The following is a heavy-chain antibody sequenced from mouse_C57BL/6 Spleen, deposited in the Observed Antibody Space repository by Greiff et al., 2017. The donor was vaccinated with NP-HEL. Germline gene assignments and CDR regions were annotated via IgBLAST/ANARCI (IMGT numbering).Heavy chain of an antibody. CDR2: FHPYNDDT. Sequence: QVHVKQSGAELVKPGASVKMSCKASGYTFTTYPIEWMKQNHGKSLEWIGNFHPYNDDTKYNEKFKGKATLTVEKSSSTVYLELSRLTSDDSAVYYCARPDYSGAWFAYWGQGTLVTVSA. CDR1: GYTFTTYP. CDR3: ARPDYSGAWFAY. J-gene: IGHJ3*01. D-gene: IGHD2-13*01. V-gene: IGHV1-47*01.